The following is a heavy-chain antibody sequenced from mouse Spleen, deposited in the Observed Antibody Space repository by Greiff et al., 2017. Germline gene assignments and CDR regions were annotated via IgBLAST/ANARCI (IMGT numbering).Heavy chain of an antibody. CDR1: GFTFSDYG. CDR2: ISNLAYSI. V-gene: IGHV5-15*04. J-gene: IGHJ3*01. CDR3: ARRRGISIFAY. D-gene: IGHD1-1*01. Sequence: EVMLVESGGGLVKPGGSLKLSCAASGFTFSDYGMAWVRQAPGKGPEWVAFISNLAYSIYYADTVTGRFTISRENAKNTLYLEMSSLRSEDTAMYYYARRRGISIFAYWGQGTLVTVSA.